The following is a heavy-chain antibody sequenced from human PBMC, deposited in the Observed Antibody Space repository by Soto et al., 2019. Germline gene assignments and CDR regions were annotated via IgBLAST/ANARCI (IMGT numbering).Heavy chain of an antibody. CDR3: ARSIGYCRNNDCSWTFDI. J-gene: IGHJ3*02. CDR2: FYPGDSTS. CDR1: GYSFISHW. Sequence: GESLKISCKTSGYSFISHWVAWVRQKPGKGLEWMGTFYPGDSTSTYSPSFQGQVTISVDKSISTAYLHLSSLKASDTAMYYCARSIGYCRNNDCSWTFDIWGQGTTVTVSS. V-gene: IGHV5-51*01. D-gene: IGHD2-2*03.